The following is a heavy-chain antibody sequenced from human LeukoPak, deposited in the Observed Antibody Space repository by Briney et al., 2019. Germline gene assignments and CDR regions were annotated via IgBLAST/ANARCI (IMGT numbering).Heavy chain of an antibody. CDR1: GGTFTSYA. CDR3: ASRHYYDSSGYYARRNDAFDI. Sequence: SVKVSCKASGGTFTSYAISWVRQAPGQGLEWMGRIIHIFGVANYAQKFQGRVTITADKSTSTAYMELSSLRSEDTAVYYCASRHYYDSSGYYARRNDAFDIWGQGTMVTVSS. J-gene: IGHJ3*02. CDR2: IIHIFGVA. D-gene: IGHD3-22*01. V-gene: IGHV1-69*04.